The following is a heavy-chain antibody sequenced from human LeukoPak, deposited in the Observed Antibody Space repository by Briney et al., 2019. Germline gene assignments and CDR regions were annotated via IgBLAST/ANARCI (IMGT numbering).Heavy chain of an antibody. D-gene: IGHD2-2*01. V-gene: IGHV1-2*02. Sequence: ASVTVSCKASGYAFTDYYLHWVRQAPGQGLEWMGWIKPNTGGTNSAQKFQGRVTLTRDTSIDTAYMELSSLRSDDTAIYYCARGQYQLRFGYYNYYMDVWGKGTTVTVSS. CDR2: IKPNTGGT. CDR3: ARGQYQLRFGYYNYYMDV. J-gene: IGHJ6*03. CDR1: GYAFTDYY.